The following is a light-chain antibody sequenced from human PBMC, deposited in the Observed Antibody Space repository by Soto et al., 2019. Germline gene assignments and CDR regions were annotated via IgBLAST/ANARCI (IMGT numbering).Light chain of an antibody. J-gene: IGLJ1*01. CDR3: SSYTTNTTLV. V-gene: IGLV2-14*01. Sequence: QSVLAQPASVSGSPGQSITISCTGTTSDVGNYNYVSWFQQHPDKPPKLMIYEVTNRPSGVSNRFSGSKAGITASLTISGLQAEDEADYYCSSYTTNTTLVFGTGTKVTVL. CDR1: TSDVGNYNY. CDR2: EVT.